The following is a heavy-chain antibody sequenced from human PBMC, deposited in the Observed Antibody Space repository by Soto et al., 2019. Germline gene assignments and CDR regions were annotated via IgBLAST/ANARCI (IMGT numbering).Heavy chain of an antibody. D-gene: IGHD3-22*01. CDR3: AREESSAWSIDY. CDR2: IFHSGHT. Sequence: QVQLQESGPGLVKPSQTLSLTCTVSGGSMTSGDYYWSWIRQPPGKGLEWIGYIFHSGHTYYNPSLKRRVSISVETAKNQFSLKLSSVTGADTAVYYCAREESSAWSIDYWGQGTLVTVSS. J-gene: IGHJ4*02. V-gene: IGHV4-30-4*01. CDR1: GGSMTSGDYY.